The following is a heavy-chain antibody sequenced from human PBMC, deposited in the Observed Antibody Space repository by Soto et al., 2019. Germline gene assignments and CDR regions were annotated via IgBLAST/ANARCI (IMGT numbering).Heavy chain of an antibody. CDR3: AKDKGLYGDFDY. J-gene: IGHJ4*02. V-gene: IGHV3-23*01. Sequence: PGGSLRLSCEASGFPFSSYTINWVRQAPGKGLEWVSAISGSGGSTYYADSVKGRFTISRDNSKNTLYLQMNSLRAEDTAVYYCAKDKGLYGDFDYWGQGTLVTVSS. D-gene: IGHD4-17*01. CDR1: GFPFSSYT. CDR2: ISGSGGST.